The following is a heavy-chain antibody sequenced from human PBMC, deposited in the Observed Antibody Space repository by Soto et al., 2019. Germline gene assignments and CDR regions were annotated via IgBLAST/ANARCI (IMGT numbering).Heavy chain of an antibody. CDR3: ARFGEARPFDY. Sequence: SETLSLTCTVSGGSISSYYWSWIRQPPGKGLEWIGYIYYSGSTNYNPSLKSRVTISVDTSKNQFSLKLSSVTAADTAVYYCARFGEARPFDYWGQGTLVTVSS. CDR1: GGSISSYY. J-gene: IGHJ4*02. D-gene: IGHD3-3*01. CDR2: IYYSGST. V-gene: IGHV4-59*08.